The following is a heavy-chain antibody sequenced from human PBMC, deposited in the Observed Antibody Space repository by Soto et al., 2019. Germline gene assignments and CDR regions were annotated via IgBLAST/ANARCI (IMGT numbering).Heavy chain of an antibody. CDR3: ARDLVTMIVHGSRGFDP. D-gene: IGHD3-22*01. V-gene: IGHV1-18*01. J-gene: IGHJ5*02. Sequence: QVQLVQSGAEVKKPGASVKVSCKASGYTFTSYGISWVRQAPGQGLAWMGWISAYNGNTNYAQELQGRATVTTDTSTSTAYMKLSSLRADDADVYYCARDLVTMIVHGSRGFDPWGHGTLVTVSS. CDR2: ISAYNGNT. CDR1: GYTFTSYG.